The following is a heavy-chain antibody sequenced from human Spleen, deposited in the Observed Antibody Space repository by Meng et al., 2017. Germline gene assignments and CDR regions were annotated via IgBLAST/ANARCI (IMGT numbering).Heavy chain of an antibody. V-gene: IGHV4-61*01. D-gene: IGHD3-22*01. J-gene: IGHJ4*02. Sequence: VRQQRADLVPVRPAETPSLTCVVSVCAVNRPRSNWSWIRRAPGGGLKWLGYIDYSRISSYNPSLKSRVTISVDTSKNQFSLKLSSVTAADTAVYYCARTDLYDSNGYYLYYFDFWGQGALVTVSS. CDR1: VCAVNRPRSN. CDR3: ARTDLYDSNGYYLYYFDF. CDR2: IDYSRIS.